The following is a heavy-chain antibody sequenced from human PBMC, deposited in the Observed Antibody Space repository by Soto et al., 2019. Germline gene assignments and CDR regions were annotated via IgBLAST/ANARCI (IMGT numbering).Heavy chain of an antibody. CDR3: ASLGVGDWANYYYYYGMDV. J-gene: IGHJ6*02. Sequence: EVQLLESGGGFVQPWGSLRLSCAATGFTFSVYAMTWVLQAPGKGLERVSAVTANGGSTYSADSVKGLFTISRDNSKNTLFLQMNSLRAEDTAVYYCASLGVGDWANYYYYYGMDVWGQGTTVTVSS. D-gene: IGHD2-21*02. V-gene: IGHV3-23*01. CDR2: VTANGGST. CDR1: GFTFSVYA.